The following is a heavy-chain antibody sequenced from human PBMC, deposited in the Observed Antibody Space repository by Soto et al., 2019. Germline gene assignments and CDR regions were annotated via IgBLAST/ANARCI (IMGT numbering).Heavy chain of an antibody. CDR2: ISGSGGST. CDR3: AKDRCSGGSCYSDRDY. Sequence: PGGSLRLSCAASGFTFSSYSMNWVRQAPGKGLEWVSAISGSGGSTYYADSVKGRFTISRDNSKNTLYLQMNSLRAEDTAVYYCAKDRCSGGSCYSDRDYWGQGTLVTVSS. J-gene: IGHJ4*02. CDR1: GFTFSSYS. V-gene: IGHV3-23*01. D-gene: IGHD2-15*01.